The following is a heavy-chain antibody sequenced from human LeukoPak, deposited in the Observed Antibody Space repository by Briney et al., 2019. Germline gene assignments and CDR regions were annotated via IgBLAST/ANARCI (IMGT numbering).Heavy chain of an antibody. V-gene: IGHV4-39*07. D-gene: IGHD5-12*01. CDR2: IYYSGST. Sequence: PSETLSLTCTVSGGSISSSSYYWGWIRQPPGKGLEWIGSIYYSGSTNYNPSLKSRVTISVDTSKNQFSLKLSSVTAADTAVYYCARVWVSALRSYYFDYWGQGTLVTVSS. J-gene: IGHJ4*02. CDR3: ARVWVSALRSYYFDY. CDR1: GGSISSSSYY.